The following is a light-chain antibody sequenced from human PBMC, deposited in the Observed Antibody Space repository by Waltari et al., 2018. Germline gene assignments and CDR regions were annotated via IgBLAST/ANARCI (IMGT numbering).Light chain of an antibody. CDR3: LQDNSYPFT. Sequence: AIQMTQSTSSLSASVGDRVTITCRATQGIRDDLGWFQHKPGKAPRLLIYAASRLQSGVPSRFTRPSSGTDFTLTISSLQPESFSTSYCLQDNSYPFTFGVWTKVEIK. J-gene: IGKJ4*01. V-gene: IGKV1-6*02. CDR2: AAS. CDR1: QGIRDD.